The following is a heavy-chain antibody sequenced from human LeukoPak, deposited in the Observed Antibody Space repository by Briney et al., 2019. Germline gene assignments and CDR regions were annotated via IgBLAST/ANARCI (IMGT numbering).Heavy chain of an antibody. CDR1: GFTFSSYW. CDR2: IYSGGTT. D-gene: IGHD2-2*01. J-gene: IGHJ4*02. V-gene: IGHV3-23*03. Sequence: GGSLRLSCAASGFTFSSYWMSWVRQAPGKGLECVSVIYSGGTTYYADSVKGRFTISRDNSKNTLYLQMNSLRAEDTAVYYPRVYCSSTSCQSPFDYWGQGALVTVSS. CDR3: RVYCSSTSCQSPFDY.